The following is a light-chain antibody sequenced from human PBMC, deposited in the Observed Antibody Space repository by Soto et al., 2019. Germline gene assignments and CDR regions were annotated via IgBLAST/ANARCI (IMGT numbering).Light chain of an antibody. J-gene: IGKJ1*01. V-gene: IGKV1-5*01. Sequence: DIQMTQSPSTLSASVGDRDTITCRASQSISSWLAWYQQKPGKAPKLLIYDASSLESGVPSRFSGSGSGTGFTLTISSLQPDDFATYYCQQYNSYSWTFGQGT. CDR3: QQYNSYSWT. CDR2: DAS. CDR1: QSISSW.